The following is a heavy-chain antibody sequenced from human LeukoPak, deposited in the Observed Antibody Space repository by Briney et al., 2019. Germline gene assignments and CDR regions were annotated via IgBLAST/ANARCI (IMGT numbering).Heavy chain of an antibody. CDR1: GFTFSDYY. D-gene: IGHD3-9*01. CDR3: ARGLCDILTGYADY. CDR2: ISSSGSTI. V-gene: IGHV3-11*01. J-gene: IGHJ4*02. Sequence: PGGSLRLSCAASGFTFSDYYMSWIRQAPGKGLEWVSYISSSGSTIYYADSVKGRFTISRDNAKNSLYLQMNSLRSEDMAVYYCARGLCDILTGYADYWGQGTLVTVSS.